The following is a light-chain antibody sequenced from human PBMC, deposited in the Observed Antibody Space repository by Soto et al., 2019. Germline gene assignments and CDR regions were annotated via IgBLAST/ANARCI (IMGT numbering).Light chain of an antibody. CDR3: QQYDAWPRLT. CDR1: QSVSGN. Sequence: IVLTQSPAALSVSPGGGATLCGRASQSVSGNLAWYHQKPGQAPRLLIYDASTRATCIPARLSGSGSGTEFTLTIRSLQSEDFAVYYCQQYDAWPRLTFGGGTKVDIK. CDR2: DAS. J-gene: IGKJ4*01. V-gene: IGKV3-15*01.